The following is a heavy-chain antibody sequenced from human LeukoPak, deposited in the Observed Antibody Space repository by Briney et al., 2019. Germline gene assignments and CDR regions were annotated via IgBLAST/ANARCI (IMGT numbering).Heavy chain of an antibody. Sequence: TGGSLRLSCAASGFTFSSSGMSWVRQAPGKGLEWVSGVTTRDSRMYYADSVRGRFTLSRDNAKNALYLQMNSLRAEDTAVYYCARVRAIYYDSSYDAFDIWGQGTMVTVSS. CDR1: GFTFSSSG. V-gene: IGHV3-21*01. J-gene: IGHJ3*02. CDR3: ARVRAIYYDSSYDAFDI. CDR2: VTTRDSRM. D-gene: IGHD3-22*01.